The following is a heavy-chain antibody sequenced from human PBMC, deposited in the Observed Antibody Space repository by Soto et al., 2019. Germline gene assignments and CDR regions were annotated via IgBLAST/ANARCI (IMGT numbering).Heavy chain of an antibody. V-gene: IGHV3-53*01. CDR1: GFTVSSNY. D-gene: IGHD3-9*01. J-gene: IGHJ4*02. Sequence: GGSLRLSCAASGFTVSSNYWSWVRQAPGKGLEWVSVIYSGGSTYYADSVKGRFTISRDNSKNTLYLQMNSLRAEDTAVYYCARGPRYYDILTGSIISIALDYWGQGTLVTVSS. CDR2: IYSGGST. CDR3: ARGPRYYDILTGSIISIALDY.